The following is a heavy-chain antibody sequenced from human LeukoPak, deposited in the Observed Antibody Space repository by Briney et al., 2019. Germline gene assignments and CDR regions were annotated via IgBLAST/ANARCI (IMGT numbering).Heavy chain of an antibody. J-gene: IGHJ6*02. Sequence: PGGSLRLSCAASGFTFSSYGMHWVRQAPGKGLEWVAVIWYDGSNKYYADSVKGRFTISRDNSKNTLYLQMNSLRAEDTAVYYCARTMSSSHTVYGMDVWGQGTTVTVSS. CDR3: ARTMSSSHTVYGMDV. V-gene: IGHV3-33*01. D-gene: IGHD2-2*02. CDR1: GFTFSSYG. CDR2: IWYDGSNK.